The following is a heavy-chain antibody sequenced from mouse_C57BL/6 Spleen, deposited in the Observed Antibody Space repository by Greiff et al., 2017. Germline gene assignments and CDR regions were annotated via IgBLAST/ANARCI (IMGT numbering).Heavy chain of an antibody. V-gene: IGHV1-80*01. Sequence: VKLVESGAELVKPGASVKISCKASGYAFSSYWMNWVKQRPGKGLEWIGQIYPGDGDTNYNGKFKGKATLTADKSSSTAYMQLSSLTSEDSAVYFCARTGSHAMDYWGQGTSVTVSS. J-gene: IGHJ4*01. D-gene: IGHD1-1*01. CDR2: IYPGDGDT. CDR1: GYAFSSYW. CDR3: ARTGSHAMDY.